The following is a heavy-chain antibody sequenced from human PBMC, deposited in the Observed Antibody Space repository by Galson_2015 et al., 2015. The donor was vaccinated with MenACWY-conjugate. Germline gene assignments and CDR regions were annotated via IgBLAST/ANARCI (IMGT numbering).Heavy chain of an antibody. V-gene: IGHV4-39*01. CDR2: INHSGGT. Sequence: ETLSLTCTVSAGSSSSHDDYWGWFRQPPGKSLGWFGNINHSGGTYYNPSVSSRVTISVDPSKNQFSLKLTSVTAADTAVYYCARRRPRDIGGGFDIWGQGTMVTVSS. CDR3: ARRRPRDIGGGFDI. J-gene: IGHJ3*02. D-gene: IGHD2-15*01. CDR1: AGSSSSHDDY.